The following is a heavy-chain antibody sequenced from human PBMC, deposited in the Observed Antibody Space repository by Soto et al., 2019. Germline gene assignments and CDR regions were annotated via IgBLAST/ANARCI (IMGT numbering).Heavy chain of an antibody. Sequence: LRLSCAASGFTFDNCGMHWVRHAPGKGLEWVSGISWDSGTIGYADSVKGRFTISRDDAKNSLYLQMNSLRREDTALYYCVQGRYPTMATPLDHWGQGTLVTVSS. CDR3: VQGRYPTMATPLDH. D-gene: IGHD1-1*01. CDR1: GFTFDNCG. V-gene: IGHV3-9*01. J-gene: IGHJ5*02. CDR2: ISWDSGTI.